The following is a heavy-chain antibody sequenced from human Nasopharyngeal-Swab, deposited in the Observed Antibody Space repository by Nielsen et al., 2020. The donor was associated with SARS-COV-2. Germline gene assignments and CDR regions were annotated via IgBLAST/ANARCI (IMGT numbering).Heavy chain of an antibody. V-gene: IGHV5-10-1*01. D-gene: IGHD5-18*01. CDR2: IDPSDSYT. CDR3: AREYTYGYYYYMDV. J-gene: IGHJ6*03. Sequence: VRQMPGKGLEWMGRIDPSDSYTNYSPSFQGHVTISADKSISTAYLQWSSLKASDTARYYCAREYTYGYYYYMDVWGKGTTVTVSS.